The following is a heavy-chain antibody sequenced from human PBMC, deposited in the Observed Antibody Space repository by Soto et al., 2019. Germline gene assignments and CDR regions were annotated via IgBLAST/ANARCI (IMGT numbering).Heavy chain of an antibody. CDR1: GGSISSGGYY. CDR3: ARDRDYDFWSGYYFYYGMDV. D-gene: IGHD3-3*01. V-gene: IGHV4-31*03. CDR2: IYYSGST. Sequence: SETLSLTCTVSGGSISSGGYYWSWIRQHPGKGLEWIGYIYYSGSTYYNPSLKSRVTISVDTSKNQFSLKLSSVTAADTAVYYCARDRDYDFWSGYYFYYGMDVWRQGTTVTVSS. J-gene: IGHJ6*02.